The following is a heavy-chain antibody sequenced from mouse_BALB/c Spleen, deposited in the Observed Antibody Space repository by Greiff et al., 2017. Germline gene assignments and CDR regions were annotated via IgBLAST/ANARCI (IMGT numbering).Heavy chain of an antibody. D-gene: IGHD4-1*01. Sequence: VQLKESGGGLVQPGGSRKLSCAASGFTFSSFGMHWVRQAPEKGLEWVAYISSGSSTIYYADTVKGRFTISRDNPKNTLFLQMTSLRSEDTAMYYCARSGTSYAMDYWGQGTSVTVSS. J-gene: IGHJ4*01. V-gene: IGHV5-17*02. CDR2: ISSGSSTI. CDR1: GFTFSSFG. CDR3: ARSGTSYAMDY.